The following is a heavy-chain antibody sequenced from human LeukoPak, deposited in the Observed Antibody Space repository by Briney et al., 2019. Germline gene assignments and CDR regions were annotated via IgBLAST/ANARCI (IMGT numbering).Heavy chain of an antibody. V-gene: IGHV4-30-4*07. D-gene: IGHD6-13*01. J-gene: IGHJ3*02. CDR2: IYYSGST. CDR1: GGSISSGGYS. CDR3: ARWRYSSSPELDI. Sequence: SQTLSLTCAVSGGSISSGGYSWSWIRQPPGKGLEWIGYIYYSGSTNYNPSLKSRVTISVDTSKNQFSLKLSSVTAADTAVYYCARWRYSSSPELDIWGQGTMVTVSS.